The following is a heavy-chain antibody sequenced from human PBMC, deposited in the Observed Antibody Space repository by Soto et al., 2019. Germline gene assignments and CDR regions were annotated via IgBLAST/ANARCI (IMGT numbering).Heavy chain of an antibody. CDR2: IIPIFGTA. Sequence: SVKVSCKASGGTFSCYAISWVRPAPGQGLEWMGGIIPIFGTANYAQKFQGRVTITADESTSTAYMELSSLRSEDTAVYYCAASVYDSRPRYNCFEALGQGAMLTVSS. CDR3: AASVYDSRPRYNCFEA. V-gene: IGHV1-69*13. D-gene: IGHD5-12*01. CDR1: GGTFSCYA. J-gene: IGHJ5*02.